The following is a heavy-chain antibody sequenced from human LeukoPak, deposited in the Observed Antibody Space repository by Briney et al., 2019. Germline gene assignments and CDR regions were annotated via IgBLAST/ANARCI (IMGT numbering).Heavy chain of an antibody. V-gene: IGHV1-2*02. Sequence: ASVKVSCKASGYTFTGYYMHWVRQAPGQGLEWMGWINPNSGGTNYAQKFQGRVTMTRDTSISTAYMELSRLRSDDTAVYYCARAPGYGDYVEQKDHEDYYYYYYMDVWGKGTTVTVSS. CDR1: GYTFTGYY. CDR3: ARAPGYGDYVEQKDHEDYYYYYYMDV. D-gene: IGHD4-17*01. CDR2: INPNSGGT. J-gene: IGHJ6*03.